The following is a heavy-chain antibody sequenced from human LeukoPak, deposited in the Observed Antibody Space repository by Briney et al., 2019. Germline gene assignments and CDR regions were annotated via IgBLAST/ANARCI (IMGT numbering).Heavy chain of an antibody. J-gene: IGHJ4*02. D-gene: IGHD3-9*01. V-gene: IGHV4-39*07. Sequence: SETLSLTCTVSGGSISSSSYYWGWIRQLPGKGLEWIGSIYYSGSTYYNPSLKSRVTISVDTSKNQFSLKLSSVTAADTAVYYCAMTYYDILTGYPEFDYWGQGTLVTVSS. CDR1: GGSISSSSYY. CDR2: IYYSGST. CDR3: AMTYYDILTGYPEFDY.